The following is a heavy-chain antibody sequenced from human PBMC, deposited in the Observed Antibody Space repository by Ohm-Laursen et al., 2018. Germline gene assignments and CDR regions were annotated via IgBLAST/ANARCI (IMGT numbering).Heavy chain of an antibody. CDR2: IYSSGNT. J-gene: IGHJ4*02. CDR1: GFTVSSSY. D-gene: IGHD7-27*01. Sequence: SLRLSCTASGFTVSSSYMGWVRQAPGKGLEWVSVIYSSGNTYYADSVKGRFTISRDNSKNTLYLQMNSLRAEDTAVYYCARWLTGGYFDYWGQGTLVTVSS. V-gene: IGHV3-53*01. CDR3: ARWLTGGYFDY.